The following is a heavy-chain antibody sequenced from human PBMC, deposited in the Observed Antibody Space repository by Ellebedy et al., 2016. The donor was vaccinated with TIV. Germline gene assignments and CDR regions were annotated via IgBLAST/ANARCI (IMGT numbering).Heavy chain of an antibody. V-gene: IGHV1-69*13. CDR1: GGTFSSYA. D-gene: IGHD2/OR15-2a*01. J-gene: IGHJ6*02. CDR2: IIPIFGTA. Sequence: AASVKVSCKASGGTFSSYAISWVRQAPGQGLEWMGGIIPIFGTANYAQKFQGRVTITADESTSTAYMELSSLRSEDTAVYYCARDLSDGMDVWGQGTTVTVSS. CDR3: ARDLSDGMDV.